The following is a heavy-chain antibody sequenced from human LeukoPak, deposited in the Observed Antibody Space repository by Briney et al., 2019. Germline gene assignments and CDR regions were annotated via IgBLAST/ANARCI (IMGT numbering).Heavy chain of an antibody. V-gene: IGHV1-8*01. CDR2: MNPNSGNT. D-gene: IGHD1-1*01. J-gene: IGHJ4*02. CDR1: GYTLSTPD. Sequence: GASVKVCCKASGYTLSTPDINWAPKATGQGLEWMGWMNPNSGNTGYAQKFQGRVTMTRSTSITTAYMELSSLTSEDTAVYYCARGTEASDYWGQGTLVTVSS. CDR3: ARGTEASDY.